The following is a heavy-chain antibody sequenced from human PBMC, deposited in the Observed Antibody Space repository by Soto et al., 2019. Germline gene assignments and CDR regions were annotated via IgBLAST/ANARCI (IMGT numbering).Heavy chain of an antibody. V-gene: IGHV3-23*01. J-gene: IGHJ4*02. Sequence: GGSLRLSCAASGFTFSSYAMSWVRQAPGKGLEWVSAISGSGGSTYYADSVKGRFTISRDNSKNTLYLQMNSLRAEDTAVYYCAKEPEKIAAAGLNFDYWGQGTLVTVSS. CDR3: AKEPEKIAAAGLNFDY. D-gene: IGHD6-13*01. CDR2: ISGSGGST. CDR1: GFTFSSYA.